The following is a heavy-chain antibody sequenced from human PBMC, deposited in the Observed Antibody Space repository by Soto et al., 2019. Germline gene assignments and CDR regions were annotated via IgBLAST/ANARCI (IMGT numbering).Heavy chain of an antibody. D-gene: IGHD5-12*01. CDR2: INHSGST. J-gene: IGHJ4*02. CDR3: AGSPVAIPYGGNFDY. V-gene: IGHV4-34*01. CDR1: GGSFGGYY. Sequence: AETLSLTCAVYGGSFGGYYWSWIRQPPGKGLEWIGEINHSGSTNYNPFINSRDTTTVDTSKNQFSLKLSSVTAAYTAVYYCAGSPVAIPYGGNFDYWGQGTLVTVSS.